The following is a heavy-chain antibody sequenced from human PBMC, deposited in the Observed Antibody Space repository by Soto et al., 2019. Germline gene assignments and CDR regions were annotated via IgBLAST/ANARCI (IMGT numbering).Heavy chain of an antibody. D-gene: IGHD2-15*01. CDR1: GFTFSSYG. J-gene: IGHJ6*02. CDR3: ARPGGTVKWGYYYYGMDV. V-gene: IGHV3-33*01. Sequence: QVQLVESGGGVVQPGRSLRLSCAASGFTFSSYGMHWVRQAPGNALQCVAVIWYDGSNKYYADSVKGRFTISRDNSKNTLGVQMSSLGAEDGAVYYCARPGGTVKWGYYYYGMDVWGQGTTVTVSS. CDR2: IWYDGSNK.